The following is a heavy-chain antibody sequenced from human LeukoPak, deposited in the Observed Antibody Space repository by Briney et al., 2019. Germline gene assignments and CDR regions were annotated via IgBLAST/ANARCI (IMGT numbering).Heavy chain of an antibody. J-gene: IGHJ3*02. CDR3: ARSPIVVVITEGGAFDI. CDR1: GFTFSSYA. CDR2: ISGSGGST. D-gene: IGHD3-22*01. Sequence: PGGSLRLSCAASGFTFSSYAMSWVRQAPGKGLEWVSAISGSGGSTYYADSVKGRFTISRDNAKNSLYLQMNSLRAEDTAVYYCARSPIVVVITEGGAFDIWGQGTMVTVSS. V-gene: IGHV3-23*01.